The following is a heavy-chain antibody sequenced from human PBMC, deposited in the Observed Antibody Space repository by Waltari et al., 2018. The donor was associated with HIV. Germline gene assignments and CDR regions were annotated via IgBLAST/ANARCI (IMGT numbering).Heavy chain of an antibody. D-gene: IGHD3-16*01. Sequence: EVQLVESGGGLVQPGRSLRLSCAASGFTFDAYAMHWVRQAPGNGLEWVSTIIWNSGSMVYADSVKGRFTISRDNAKNSLYLQMNSLRAEDTALYYCAKETLGGLGMDVWGQGTTVTVSS. V-gene: IGHV3-9*01. CDR2: IIWNSGSM. CDR3: AKETLGGLGMDV. CDR1: GFTFDAYA. J-gene: IGHJ6*02.